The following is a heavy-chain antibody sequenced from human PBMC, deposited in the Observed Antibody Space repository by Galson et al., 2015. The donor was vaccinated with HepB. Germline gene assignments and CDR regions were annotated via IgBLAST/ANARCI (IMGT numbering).Heavy chain of an antibody. CDR3: ASPFCIGGNCYPLWY. J-gene: IGHJ4*02. Sequence: SLRLSCAVSGFTVSKSCVSWVRQAPGKGLEWLSVIYSGGHAFYADSVQGRFTMSRDTSKNTVYLQMRGLRAEDTAVYYCASPFCIGGNCYPLWYWGQGTLVTVSS. D-gene: IGHD2-15*01. CDR1: GFTVSKSC. V-gene: IGHV3-53*01. CDR2: IYSGGHA.